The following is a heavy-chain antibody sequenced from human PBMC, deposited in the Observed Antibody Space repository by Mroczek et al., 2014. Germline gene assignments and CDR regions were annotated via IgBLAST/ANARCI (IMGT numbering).Heavy chain of an antibody. Sequence: ESGGGVVQPGRSLRLSCAASGFTFSSYGMHWVRQAPGKGLEWVAVIWYDGSNKYYADSVKGRFTISRDNSKNTLYLQMNSLRAEDTAVYYCARDGVRSGPSAFDIVGPKGQWSPXLQ. CDR1: GFTFSSYG. CDR3: ARDGVRSGPSAFDI. V-gene: IGHV3-33*01. J-gene: IGHJ3*02. D-gene: IGHD3-3*01. CDR2: IWYDGSNK.